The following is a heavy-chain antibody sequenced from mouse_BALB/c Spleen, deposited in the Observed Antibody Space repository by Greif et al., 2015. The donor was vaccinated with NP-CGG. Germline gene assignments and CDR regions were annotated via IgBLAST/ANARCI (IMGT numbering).Heavy chain of an antibody. CDR3: TRTEYNAMDY. CDR1: GYTFTSYW. Sequence: LQQPGSELVRPGASVKLSCKASGYTFTSYWMHWVKQRPGQGLEWIGNIYPGSGSTNYDEKFKSKATLTVDTSSSTAYMQLSSLTSEDSAVYYCTRTEYNAMDYWGQGTSVTVSS. CDR2: IYPGSGST. V-gene: IGHV1S22*01. J-gene: IGHJ4*01.